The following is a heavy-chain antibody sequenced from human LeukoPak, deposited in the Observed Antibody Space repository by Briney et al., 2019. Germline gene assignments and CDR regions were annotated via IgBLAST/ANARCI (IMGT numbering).Heavy chain of an antibody. Sequence: SGGSLRLSCAASGFTFSSYGMHWVRQAPGKGLEWVAVISYDGSNKYYADSVKGRFTISRDNSKNTLYLQMNSLRAEDTAVYYCAKNPLVNYSTWFHPRGQGTLVTVSS. CDR2: ISYDGSNK. J-gene: IGHJ5*01. CDR1: GFTFSSYG. V-gene: IGHV3-30*18. CDR3: AKNPLVNYSTWFHP. D-gene: IGHD3-9*01.